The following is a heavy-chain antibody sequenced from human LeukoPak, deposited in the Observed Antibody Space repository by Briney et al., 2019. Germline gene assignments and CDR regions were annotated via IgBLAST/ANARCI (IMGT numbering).Heavy chain of an antibody. D-gene: IGHD3-10*01. Sequence: GGSLGLSCVVSGISLSNYAMTWVRQAPGKGLEWVSYISERGGSTTYADSVKGRFTISRDTSLNTLYLQMHNLRAEDTAVYFCAKRGVAIRGILVIGYHQEAYHYDFWGQGVLVTVSS. J-gene: IGHJ4*02. V-gene: IGHV3-23*01. CDR3: AKRGVAIRGILVIGYHQEAYHYDF. CDR2: ISERGGST. CDR1: GISLSNYA.